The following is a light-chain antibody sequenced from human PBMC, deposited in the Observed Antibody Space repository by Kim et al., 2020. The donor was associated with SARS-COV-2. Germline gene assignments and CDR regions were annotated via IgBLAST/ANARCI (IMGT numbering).Light chain of an antibody. V-gene: IGLV3-1*01. J-gene: IGLJ3*02. Sequence: SYELTQPPSVSVSPGQTASITCSGDKLGDRYTCWYQQKPGQSPVLVIYQDNKRPSGIPERFSGSNSGNTATLTISGTQAMDEADYYCQAWDSSISGVFGG. CDR2: QDN. CDR3: QAWDSSISGV. CDR1: KLGDRY.